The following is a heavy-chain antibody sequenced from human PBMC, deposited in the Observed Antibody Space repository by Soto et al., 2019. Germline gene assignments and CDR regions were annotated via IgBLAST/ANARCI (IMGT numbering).Heavy chain of an antibody. V-gene: IGHV3-30*18. CDR2: ISYDGSNK. D-gene: IGHD4-17*01. CDR3: ANPGSNDYGVIDY. CDR1: GFTFNNYA. Sequence: PGGSLRLSCAASGFTFNNYAMHWVRQAPGKGLEWVAVISYDGSNKYYVDSVKGRFAISRDNSKNTLYLQMNSLRAEDTAVYYCANPGSNDYGVIDYWGQGTLVTVSS. J-gene: IGHJ4*02.